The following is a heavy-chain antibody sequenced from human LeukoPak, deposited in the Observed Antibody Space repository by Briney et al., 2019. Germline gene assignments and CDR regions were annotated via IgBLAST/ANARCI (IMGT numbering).Heavy chain of an antibody. CDR2: IYYSGST. V-gene: IGHV4-59*01. Sequence: SETLSLTCAVYGGSFSGYYWSWIRQPPGKGLEWIGYIYYSGSTNYNPSLKSRVTISVDTSKNQFSLKLSSVTAADTAVYYCARAGGDYVFAFDIWGQGTMVTVSS. CDR1: GGSFSGYY. J-gene: IGHJ3*02. D-gene: IGHD4-17*01. CDR3: ARAGGDYVFAFDI.